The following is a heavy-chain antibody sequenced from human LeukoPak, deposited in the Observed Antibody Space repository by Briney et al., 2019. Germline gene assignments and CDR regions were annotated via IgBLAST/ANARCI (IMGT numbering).Heavy chain of an antibody. J-gene: IGHJ4*02. CDR2: IIPIFGGP. D-gene: IGHD3-16*01. Sequence: GASVKVSCKTSGDTFRTVGISWVRQAPGQGLEWMGGIIPIFGGPTYAQNFQGRVIITANESTRTVYMELRSLRSDDTAEFYCARGLGEVPFDYWGQGTLVTVSS. CDR3: ARGLGEVPFDY. V-gene: IGHV1-69*01. CDR1: GDTFRTVG.